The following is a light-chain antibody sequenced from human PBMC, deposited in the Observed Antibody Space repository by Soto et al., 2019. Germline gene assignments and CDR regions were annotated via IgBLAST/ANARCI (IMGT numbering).Light chain of an antibody. CDR2: DVS. CDR1: SSDVGGYNY. Sequence: QSALTQPASVSGSPGQSITIACTGTSSDVGGYNYFSWYQQHPGNAPILMIYDVSNRPSGVSNRFSGSKSGTTAYLTISGLQGEDEADYYCGSYTSSSPGVFGGGTKLTVL. CDR3: GSYTSSSPGV. V-gene: IGLV2-14*01. J-gene: IGLJ3*02.